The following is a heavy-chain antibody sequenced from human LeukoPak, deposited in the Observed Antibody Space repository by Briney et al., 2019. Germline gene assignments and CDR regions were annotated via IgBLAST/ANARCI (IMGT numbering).Heavy chain of an antibody. Sequence: GESLKISCKGSGYSFTSYWIGWVRQMPGKGLEWMGIIYPGDSDTRYSPSFQGQVTISADKSISTAYLQWSSLKASDTAMYYCARRASAYFDWSEYFQHWGQGTLVTVSS. CDR3: ARRASAYFDWSEYFQH. J-gene: IGHJ1*01. CDR1: GYSFTSYW. CDR2: IYPGDSDT. V-gene: IGHV5-51*01. D-gene: IGHD3-9*01.